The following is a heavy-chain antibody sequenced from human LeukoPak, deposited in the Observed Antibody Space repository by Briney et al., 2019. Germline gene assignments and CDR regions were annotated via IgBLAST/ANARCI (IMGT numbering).Heavy chain of an antibody. V-gene: IGHV3-23*01. CDR2: ISGSGGST. CDR3: AKIPSATESFDY. J-gene: IGHJ4*02. D-gene: IGHD5-12*01. CDR1: GFTFSSYA. Sequence: GGSLRLSCAASGFTFSSYAMSWVRQAPGKGLEWVSAISGSGGSTYYADSVKGRFTVSRDNSKNTLYLQVNSLRAEDTAIYYCAKIPSATESFDYWGQGTLVTVSS.